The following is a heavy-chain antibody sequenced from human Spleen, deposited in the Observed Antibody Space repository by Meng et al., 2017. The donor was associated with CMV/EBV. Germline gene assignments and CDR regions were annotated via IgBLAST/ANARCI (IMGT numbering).Heavy chain of an antibody. Sequence: GESLKISCAASGFTFSSYEMNWVRQAPGKGLEWVSSIYIGGTTYYADSVKGRFTISRDSSKNTLDLQMNSLRPEDTAMYFCARGLTLGDTLDCWGQGALVTVSS. V-gene: IGHV3-66*02. CDR3: ARGLTLGDTLDC. CDR2: IYIGGTT. D-gene: IGHD4-17*01. CDR1: GFTFSSYE. J-gene: IGHJ4*02.